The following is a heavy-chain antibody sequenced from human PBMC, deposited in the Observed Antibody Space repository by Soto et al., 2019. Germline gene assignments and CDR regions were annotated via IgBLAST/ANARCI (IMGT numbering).Heavy chain of an antibody. Sequence: GASVKVSCKASGGTFSSYAISWVRQAPGQGLEWMGGIIPIFGTANYAQKFQGRVTITADESTSTAYMELSSLRSEDTAVYYCARGYSSSSWYYYYGMDVWGQGTTVTVSS. CDR1: GGTFSSYA. J-gene: IGHJ6*02. D-gene: IGHD6-6*01. CDR2: IIPIFGTA. CDR3: ARGYSSSSWYYYYGMDV. V-gene: IGHV1-69*13.